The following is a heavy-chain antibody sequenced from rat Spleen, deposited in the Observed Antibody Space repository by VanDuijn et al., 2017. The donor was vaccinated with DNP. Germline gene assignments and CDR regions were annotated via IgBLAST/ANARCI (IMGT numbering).Heavy chain of an antibody. CDR3: TRHVLPLRVWDY. CDR1: GFTFSDYY. Sequence: EVQLVESGGGLVQPGRSLKLSCAASGFTFSDYYMAWVRQAPSKGLEWVAYISYDGRSAYNGDSVKGRFTISRDNAKSTLYLQMNSLRSKDMATYYCTRHVLPLRVWDYWGQGVMVTVSS. D-gene: IGHD1-4*01. V-gene: IGHV5-22*01. CDR2: ISYDGRSA. J-gene: IGHJ2*01.